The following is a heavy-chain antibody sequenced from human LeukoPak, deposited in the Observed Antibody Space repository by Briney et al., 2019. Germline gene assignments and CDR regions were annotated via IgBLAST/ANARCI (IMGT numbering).Heavy chain of an antibody. CDR1: GFTFSNYE. CDR2: ISGAGSGT. J-gene: IGHJ4*02. V-gene: IGHV3-23*01. Sequence: PGGSLRLSCAASGFTFSNYEMNWVRQAPGKGLEWVSGISGAGSGTYYADAVKGRFTISRDNSKSTLYLQMNSLGAEDTAVYYCAKARGFLGRLADYWGQGTLVTVSS. D-gene: IGHD3-3*01. CDR3: AKARGFLGRLADY.